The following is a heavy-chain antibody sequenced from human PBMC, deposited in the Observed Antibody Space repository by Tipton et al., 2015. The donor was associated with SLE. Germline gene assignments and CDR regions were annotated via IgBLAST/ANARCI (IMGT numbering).Heavy chain of an antibody. CDR1: GSTFSGYY. Sequence: QSGPEVKKPGASVNVSCKASGSTFSGYYLSWVRQAPGQGLEWMGWLSAYNGNTNYAQKLQGRVTMTTDTSTSTAYMELRSLGSDDTAVYYCARDSLVTFDILTGYYNWFDPWGQGTLVTGSS. CDR2: LSAYNGNT. D-gene: IGHD3-9*01. V-gene: IGHV1-18*01. CDR3: ARDSLVTFDILTGYYNWFDP. J-gene: IGHJ5*02.